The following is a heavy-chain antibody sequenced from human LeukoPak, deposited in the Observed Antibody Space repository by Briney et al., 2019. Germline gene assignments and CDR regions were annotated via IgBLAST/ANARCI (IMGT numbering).Heavy chain of an antibody. CDR1: GFTFSRYN. CDR2: ISSDGSST. CDR3: ARGDCSTISCPQDWFDP. D-gene: IGHD2-2*01. Sequence: PGGSLSLPCAPSGFTFSRYNMHWVSHAPGKGLVWVSRISSDGSSTRYADSVKGRFTISRDDAKNTLYRQVKSLISEHTPVSYCARGDCSTISCPQDWFDPWGQGALVSVCS. J-gene: IGHJ5*02. V-gene: IGHV3-74*01.